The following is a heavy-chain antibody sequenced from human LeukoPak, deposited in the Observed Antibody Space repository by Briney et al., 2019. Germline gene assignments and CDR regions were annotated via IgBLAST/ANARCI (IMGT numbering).Heavy chain of an antibody. Sequence: GGSLRLSCAASGFTFSSCAMSWVRQAPGKGLEWVSGISNSGGSTYHADSVKGRFTISGDNSKNTLYLQMNSLRAEDTAVYYCAKSRGQYGDYLFYYYGMDVWGQGTTVTVSS. V-gene: IGHV3-23*01. CDR2: ISNSGGST. CDR1: GFTFSSCA. CDR3: AKSRGQYGDYLFYYYGMDV. D-gene: IGHD4-17*01. J-gene: IGHJ6*02.